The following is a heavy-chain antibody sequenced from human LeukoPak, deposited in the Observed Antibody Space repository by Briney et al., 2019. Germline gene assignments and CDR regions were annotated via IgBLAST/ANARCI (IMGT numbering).Heavy chain of an antibody. D-gene: IGHD4-17*01. CDR3: AKAGYGDYQPTDY. Sequence: GGSLRLSCAASGFTFSNYAMSWVRQAPGTGLEWVSGSSGSGGSTYYADSVKGRFTISRDNSKNTLYLQMNSLRAEDTAVYYCAKAGYGDYQPTDYWGQGTLVTVSS. CDR1: GFTFSNYA. V-gene: IGHV3-23*01. J-gene: IGHJ4*02. CDR2: SSGSGGST.